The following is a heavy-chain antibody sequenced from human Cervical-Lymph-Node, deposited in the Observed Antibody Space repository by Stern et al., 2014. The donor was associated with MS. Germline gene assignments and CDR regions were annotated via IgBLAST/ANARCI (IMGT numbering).Heavy chain of an antibody. V-gene: IGHV1-69*01. J-gene: IGHJ3*02. D-gene: IGHD2-15*01. CDR2: IIPIFGKT. CDR1: GGSFTRHA. Sequence: VQLVESGAELKKPGSSVQVSCKASGGSFTRHAISWVRQTPGHGFEWMGGIIPIFGKTIYAQKFQGRATITEDESTTTTHMELSSLTPDDTAVYYCARDQDCSYSRCFDGLDIWGQGTMVTVSS. CDR3: ARDQDCSYSRCFDGLDI.